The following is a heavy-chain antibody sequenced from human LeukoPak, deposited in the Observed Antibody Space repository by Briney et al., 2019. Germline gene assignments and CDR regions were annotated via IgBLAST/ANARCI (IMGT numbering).Heavy chain of an antibody. CDR1: GFSLSTSGVG. V-gene: IGHV2-5*02. Sequence: SGPTLVKPTQTLTLTCTFSGFSLSTSGVGVGWIRQPPGKALEWLALIYWDDDKRYSPSLKSRLTITKDTSKNQVVLTMTNIDPVDTATYYCAHSPETYYGNWFDPWGQGTLVTVSS. CDR3: AHSPETYYGNWFDP. J-gene: IGHJ5*02. CDR2: IYWDDDK. D-gene: IGHD3-3*01.